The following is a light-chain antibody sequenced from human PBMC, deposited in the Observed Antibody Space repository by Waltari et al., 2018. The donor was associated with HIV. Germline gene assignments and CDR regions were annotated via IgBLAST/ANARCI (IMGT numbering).Light chain of an antibody. J-gene: IGKJ1*01. CDR3: QQYNNWPGT. Sequence: EIVMTQSPATLSVSPGERATLSCSVSQNVSSNLAWYRQKPGQTPRLLIYGASTRATDTPARFSGSGSGTDFNFTISNLQSEDAAVYYCQQYNNWPGTFGQGTKVEIK. CDR1: QNVSSN. V-gene: IGKV3-15*01. CDR2: GAS.